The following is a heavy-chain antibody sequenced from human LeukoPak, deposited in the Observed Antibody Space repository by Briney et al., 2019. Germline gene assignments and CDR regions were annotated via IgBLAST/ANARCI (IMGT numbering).Heavy chain of an antibody. D-gene: IGHD5-24*01. CDR2: ITSNGGST. J-gene: IGHJ4*02. CDR3: AGASRDGHIYDF. CDR1: GFTFSSYT. Sequence: PGGSLRLSCAAYGFTFSSYTMHWVRQAPGKGLEYVSAITSNGGSTFYAGSVKGRFTISRDNSKNTLYLQMGSLRAEDMAVYYCAGASRDGHIYDFWGQGTLVTVSS. V-gene: IGHV3-64*02.